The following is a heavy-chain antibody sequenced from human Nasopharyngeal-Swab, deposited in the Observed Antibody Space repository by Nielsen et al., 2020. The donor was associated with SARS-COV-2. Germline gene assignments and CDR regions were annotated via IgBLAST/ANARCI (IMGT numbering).Heavy chain of an antibody. Sequence: LKISCAASGFSFSTYGMHWVRQSPVKGLEWLTNIWYDGSTKYYADSVKGRFTVSRDNSKNTLFLEMDGLRAEDTAVYYCARGSSVHAFDVWGRGTEVTVSS. CDR2: IWYDGSTK. J-gene: IGHJ3*01. D-gene: IGHD3-10*01. CDR3: ARGSSVHAFDV. V-gene: IGHV3-33*01. CDR1: GFSFSTYG.